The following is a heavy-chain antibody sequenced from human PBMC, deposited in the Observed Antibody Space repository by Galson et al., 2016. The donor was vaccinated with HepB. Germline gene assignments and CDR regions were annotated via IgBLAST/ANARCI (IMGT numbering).Heavy chain of an antibody. V-gene: IGHV4-38-2*02. CDR2: VSQRGTN. CDR3: ARDYASTYGMDV. CDR1: GYSIRSGYY. J-gene: IGHJ6*02. D-gene: IGHD3-16*01. Sequence: ETLSLTCTVSGYSIRSGYYWVWIRQSPGKGLEFIASVSQRGTNQYNPSLKSRVAVLVDTSKNQFSLRLRSVTAADTAIYYCARDYASTYGMDVWGQGTAVTVSS.